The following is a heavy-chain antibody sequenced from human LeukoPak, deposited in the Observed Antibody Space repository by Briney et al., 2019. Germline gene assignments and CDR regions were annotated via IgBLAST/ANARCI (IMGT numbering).Heavy chain of an antibody. V-gene: IGHV3-9*01. CDR1: GFTFDDYA. CDR2: ISWNSGSI. Sequence: PGRSLRLSCAASGFTFDDYAMHWVRQAPGKGLEWVSGISWNSGSIGYADSVKGRFTISRDNAKNSLYLQMNSPRAEDTALYYCAKARGPTDPPPDYWGQGTLVTVSS. D-gene: IGHD4-4*01. J-gene: IGHJ4*02. CDR3: AKARGPTDPPPDY.